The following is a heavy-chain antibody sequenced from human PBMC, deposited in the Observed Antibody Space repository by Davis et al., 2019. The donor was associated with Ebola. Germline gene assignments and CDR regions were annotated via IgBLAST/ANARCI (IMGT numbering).Heavy chain of an antibody. Sequence: SGPTLVQPTQTLTLTCTFSGFSLSTSGMCVSWIRQPPGKALEWLALIYWDDDKRYSPSLKSRLTITKDTSKNQVVLTMTNMDPVDTATYYCAPVRWAAGFVYWGQGTLVTVSS. J-gene: IGHJ4*02. CDR1: GFSLSTSGMC. CDR3: APVRWAAGFVY. V-gene: IGHV2-5*08. CDR2: IYWDDDK. D-gene: IGHD6-13*01.